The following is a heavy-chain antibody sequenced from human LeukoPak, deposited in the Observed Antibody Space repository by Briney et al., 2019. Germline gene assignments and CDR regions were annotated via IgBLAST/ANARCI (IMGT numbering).Heavy chain of an antibody. CDR2: IYYSGST. D-gene: IGHD6-19*01. Sequence: SETLSLTCTVSGGSISRYYWSWIRQPPGKGLEWIGYIYYSGSTNYNPSLKSRVTISVDTSKNQFSLKLSSGTAADRAVYYCATGSIAVAGALDYWGQGTLVTVSS. V-gene: IGHV4-59*01. CDR1: GGSISRYY. CDR3: ATGSIAVAGALDY. J-gene: IGHJ4*02.